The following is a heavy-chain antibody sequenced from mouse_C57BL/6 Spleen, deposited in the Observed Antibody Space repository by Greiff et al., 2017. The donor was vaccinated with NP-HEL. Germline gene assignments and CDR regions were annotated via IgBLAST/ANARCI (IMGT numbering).Heavy chain of an antibody. Sequence: EVHLVESGEGLVKPGGSLKLSCAASGFTFSSYAMSWVRQTPEKRLEWVAYISSGGDYIYYADTVKGRFTISRDNARNTLYLQMSSLKSEDTAMYYCTRDGDYGNPEGFAYWGQGTLVTVSA. CDR2: ISSGGDYI. CDR1: GFTFSSYA. CDR3: TRDGDYGNPEGFAY. J-gene: IGHJ3*01. D-gene: IGHD2-1*01. V-gene: IGHV5-9-1*02.